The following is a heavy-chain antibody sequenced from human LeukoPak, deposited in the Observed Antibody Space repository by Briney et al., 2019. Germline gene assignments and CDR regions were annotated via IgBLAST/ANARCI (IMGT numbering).Heavy chain of an antibody. D-gene: IGHD3-10*01. CDR3: AREILWFGDPNGSPWFDP. CDR2: INPNSGGT. V-gene: IGHV1-18*01. Sequence: PGGSLRLSCAASGFTFSGYGMHWVRQAPGQGLEWMGWINPNSGGTNYAQKLQGRVTMTTDTSTSTAYMELRSLRSDDTAVYYCAREILWFGDPNGSPWFDPWGQGTLVTVSS. CDR1: GFTFSGYG. J-gene: IGHJ5*02.